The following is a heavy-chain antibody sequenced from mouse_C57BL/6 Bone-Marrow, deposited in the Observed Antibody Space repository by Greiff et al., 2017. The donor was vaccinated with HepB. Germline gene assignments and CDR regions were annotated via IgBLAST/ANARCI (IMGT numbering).Heavy chain of an antibody. CDR2: ISGGGGNT. CDR1: GFTFSSYT. CDR3: ARQGGYFDV. J-gene: IGHJ1*03. Sequence: EVQLVESGGGLVKPGGSLKLSCAASGFTFSSYTMSWVRQTPEKRLEWVATISGGGGNTYYPDSVKGRFTISRDNAKNTLYLQMSSLRSEDTALYYCARQGGYFDVWGTGTTVTVSS. V-gene: IGHV5-9*01.